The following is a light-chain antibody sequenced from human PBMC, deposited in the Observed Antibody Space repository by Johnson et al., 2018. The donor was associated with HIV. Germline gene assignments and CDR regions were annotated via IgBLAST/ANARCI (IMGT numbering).Light chain of an antibody. J-gene: IGLJ1*01. CDR3: GTLDSSLSSYV. Sequence: SVLTQPPSVSAAPGQKVTISCSGSSSNIANIYVSWYQQLPGTAPKLLIYDNNNRPSGIPDRFSGSKSGTSATLGITGLQTGDEADYYCGTLDSSLSSYVFGTGTKVIVL. V-gene: IGLV1-51*01. CDR1: SSNIANIY. CDR2: DNN.